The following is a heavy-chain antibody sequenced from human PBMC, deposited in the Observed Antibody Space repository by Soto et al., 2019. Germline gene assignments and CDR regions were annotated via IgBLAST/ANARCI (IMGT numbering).Heavy chain of an antibody. J-gene: IGHJ4*02. Sequence: WASVKVSCKASGGTFSDSVTSWVRQAPGQGLEWMGGIVPIFGKANLAEKFQDRVTITADESTSTAYMKLSSLRSEDTAVYYCARGRAGSNYYFDYWGQGTLVTVSS. D-gene: IGHD1-1*01. CDR2: IVPIFGKA. CDR3: ARGRAGSNYYFDY. V-gene: IGHV1-69*13. CDR1: GGTFSDSV.